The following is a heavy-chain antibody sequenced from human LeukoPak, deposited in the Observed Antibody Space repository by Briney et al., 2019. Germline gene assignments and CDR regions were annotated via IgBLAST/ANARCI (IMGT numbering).Heavy chain of an antibody. V-gene: IGHV4-34*01. CDR1: GGSFSGYY. D-gene: IGHD3-9*01. J-gene: IGHJ5*02. CDR2: INHSGST. CDR3: ARLGPIRYFDWLLSWFDP. Sequence: SETLSLTCAVYGGSFSGYYWSWIRQPPGKGLEWIGEINHSGSTNYNPSLKSRVTISVDTSKNQFSLKLSSVTAADTAVYYYARLGPIRYFDWLLSWFDPWGQGTLVTVSS.